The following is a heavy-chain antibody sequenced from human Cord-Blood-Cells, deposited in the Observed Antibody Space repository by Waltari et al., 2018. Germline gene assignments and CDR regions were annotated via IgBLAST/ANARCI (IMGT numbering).Heavy chain of an antibody. J-gene: IGHJ4*02. CDR3: AKDTAYYGSGSYYDY. CDR2: ISYDGSNK. V-gene: IGHV3-30*18. Sequence: QVQLVESGGGVVQPGRSLRLSCAASGFTLRSYGLNWVRQAPGKGLEWVAVISYDGSNKYYADSVKGRFTISRDNSKNTLYLQMNSLRAEDTAVYYCAKDTAYYGSGSYYDYWGQGTLVTVSS. D-gene: IGHD3-10*01. CDR1: GFTLRSYG.